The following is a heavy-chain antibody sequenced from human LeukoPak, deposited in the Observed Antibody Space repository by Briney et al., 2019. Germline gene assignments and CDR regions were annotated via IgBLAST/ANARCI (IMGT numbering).Heavy chain of an antibody. CDR3: ARDLINMVRGVIISPRGSIDY. V-gene: IGHV7-4-1*02. D-gene: IGHD3-10*01. J-gene: IGHJ4*02. CDR2: INTNTGNP. Sequence: ASVKVSCKASGYTFTSYAMNWVRQAPGQGLEWMGWINTNTGNPTYAQGFTGRFVFSLDTSVSTAYLQISSLKAEDTAVYYCARDLINMVRGVIISPRGSIDYWGQGTLVTVSS. CDR1: GYTFTSYA.